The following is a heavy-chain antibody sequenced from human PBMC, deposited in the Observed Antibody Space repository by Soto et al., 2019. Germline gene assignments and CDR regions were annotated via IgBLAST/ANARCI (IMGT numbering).Heavy chain of an antibody. J-gene: IGHJ4*02. CDR1: GDSISTYY. CDR2: IYYTGTT. CDR3: ARDGCSGGSCYDY. Sequence: SETLSLTCTVSGDSISTYYWAWVRQPPGKGLEWIGYIYYTGTTNYNPSLQSRVTISIDTSKNQFSLKLSSVTAADTAVYYCARDGCSGGSCYDYWGQGTLVTVSS. V-gene: IGHV4-59*01. D-gene: IGHD2-15*01.